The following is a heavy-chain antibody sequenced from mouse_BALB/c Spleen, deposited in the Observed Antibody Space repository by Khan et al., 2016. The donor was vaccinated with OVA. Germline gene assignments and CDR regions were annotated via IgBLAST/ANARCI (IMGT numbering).Heavy chain of an antibody. CDR3: VRDGAYHRDCGWFAY. J-gene: IGHJ3*01. V-gene: IGHV1-4*01. CDR2: INPSNGYT. D-gene: IGHD2-14*01. Sequence: QVQLQQSGAELARPGASVKMSCKASGYTFTSSTIHWIKTRPGQGLEWIGYINPSNGYTNYNQKFKDKATLTTDKSSTTAYLHLSHLTSDDSAVYNSVRDGAYHRDCGWFAYWGQGTLVSVSA. CDR1: GYTFTSST.